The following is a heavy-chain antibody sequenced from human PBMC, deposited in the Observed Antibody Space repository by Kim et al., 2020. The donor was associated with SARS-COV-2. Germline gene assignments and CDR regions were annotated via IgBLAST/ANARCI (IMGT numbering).Heavy chain of an antibody. CDR3: ARYKGSYGDYDDY. V-gene: IGHV1-69*02. Sequence: YAQKFQGRVTITADKSTSTAYRELSSLRSEDTAVYYCARYKGSYGDYDDYWGQGTLVTVSS. D-gene: IGHD4-17*01. J-gene: IGHJ4*02.